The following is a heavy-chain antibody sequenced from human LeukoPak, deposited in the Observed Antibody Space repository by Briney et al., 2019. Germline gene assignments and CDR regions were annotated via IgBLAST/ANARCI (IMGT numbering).Heavy chain of an antibody. V-gene: IGHV4-59*01. Sequence: SETLSLTCTVSGGSISSDYWSWIRQPPGKGLEWIGYIYYSGSTNYNPSLKSRVTISVDTSKNQFSLKLSSVTAADTAVYYCASLIAAAGTSFWGQGTLSPSPQ. D-gene: IGHD6-13*01. CDR1: GGSISSDY. J-gene: IGHJ4*02. CDR2: IYYSGST. CDR3: ASLIAAAGTSF.